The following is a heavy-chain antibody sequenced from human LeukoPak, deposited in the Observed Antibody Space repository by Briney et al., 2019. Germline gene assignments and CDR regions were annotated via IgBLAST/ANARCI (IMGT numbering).Heavy chain of an antibody. CDR1: GFTFSSYW. D-gene: IGHD3-22*01. V-gene: IGHV3-7*01. CDR3: ARDLYYYDSSGYYLDAFDI. J-gene: IGHJ3*02. CDR2: IKQDGSEK. Sequence: PGGSLRLSCAASGFTFSSYWMSWVRQAPGKGLEWVANIKQDGSEKYYVDSMKGRFTISRDNAKNSLYLQMNSLRAEDTAVYYCARDLYYYDSSGYYLDAFDIWGQGTMVTVSS.